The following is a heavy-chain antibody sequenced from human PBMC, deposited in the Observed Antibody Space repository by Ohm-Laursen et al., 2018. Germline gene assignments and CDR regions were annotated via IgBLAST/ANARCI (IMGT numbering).Heavy chain of an antibody. V-gene: IGHV1-46*01. Sequence: ASVKVSCKASGCTFTSYYMHWVRQAPGQGLEWMGIINPSGGSTSYAQKFQGRVTMTRDTSTSTVYMELSRLRSDDTAVYYWARVGSYGEFDPWGQGTLVTVSS. CDR3: ARVGSYGEFDP. CDR2: INPSGGST. CDR1: GCTFTSYY. J-gene: IGHJ5*02. D-gene: IGHD5-18*01.